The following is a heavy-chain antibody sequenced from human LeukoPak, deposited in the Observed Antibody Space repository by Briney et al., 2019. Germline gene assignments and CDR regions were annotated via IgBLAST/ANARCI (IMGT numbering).Heavy chain of an antibody. Sequence: GASVKVSCKASGGTFSSYAISWVRQAPGQGLEWMGGIVPIFGTANYAQKFQGRVTITADESTSTAYMELSSLRSEDTAVYYCAGGGFKWYSNPPHRFDPWGQGTLVTVSS. CDR1: GGTFSSYA. V-gene: IGHV1-69*13. J-gene: IGHJ5*02. CDR3: AGGGFKWYSNPPHRFDP. D-gene: IGHD6-13*01. CDR2: IVPIFGTA.